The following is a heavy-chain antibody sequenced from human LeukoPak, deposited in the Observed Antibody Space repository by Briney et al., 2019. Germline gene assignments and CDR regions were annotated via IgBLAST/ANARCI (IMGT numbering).Heavy chain of an antibody. Sequence: ASVKVSCKASGYTFINYDINWVRQATGQGLEWMGWMNPNSDNTGYAQRFLGRVTITRNTSISTAYMELSSLRSEDTAVYYCARRAVAYYYYYYMDVWGKGTTVTVSS. J-gene: IGHJ6*03. CDR3: ARRAVAYYYYYYMDV. CDR2: MNPNSDNT. D-gene: IGHD6-19*01. CDR1: GYTFINYD. V-gene: IGHV1-8*01.